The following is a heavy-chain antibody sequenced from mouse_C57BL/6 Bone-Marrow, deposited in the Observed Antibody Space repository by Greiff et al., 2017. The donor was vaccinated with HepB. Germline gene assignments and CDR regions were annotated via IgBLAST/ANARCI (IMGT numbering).Heavy chain of an antibody. CDR3: ASRLSWFAY. CDR2: IDPDDGDT. V-gene: IGHV14-2*01. CDR1: GFTFTDYY. J-gene: IGHJ3*01. Sequence: VQLQQSGAELVKPGASVKLSCTASGFTFTDYYMHWVKQRPEQGLEWIGRIDPDDGDTKYTPKFKGKATLTTATSSNTAYLHLSSLTSEDTAVYYCASRLSWFAYWGQGTRVTVSA.